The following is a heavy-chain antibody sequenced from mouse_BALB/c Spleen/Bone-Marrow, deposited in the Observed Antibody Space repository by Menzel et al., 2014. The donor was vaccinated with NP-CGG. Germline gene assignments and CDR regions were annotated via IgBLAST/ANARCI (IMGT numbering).Heavy chain of an antibody. Sequence: EVQLQQSGPELVKPGASVKMACKASGYTFTSYVMHWVKQKPGQGLEWIGYINPYNDGTKYNEKFKGKATLTSDKSSSTAYMELSSLTSEDSAVYYCARGGYGNVYYAMDYWGQGTSVTVSS. V-gene: IGHV1-14*01. D-gene: IGHD2-10*02. CDR2: INPYNDGT. CDR1: GYTFTSYV. CDR3: ARGGYGNVYYAMDY. J-gene: IGHJ4*01.